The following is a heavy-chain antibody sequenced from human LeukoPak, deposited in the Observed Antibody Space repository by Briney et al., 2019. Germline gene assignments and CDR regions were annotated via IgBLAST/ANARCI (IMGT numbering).Heavy chain of an antibody. D-gene: IGHD1-14*01. Sequence: GGSLRLSCAASGFSVSRNYMNWVRQAPGKGLEWVSGIYSGGSTDYADSVKGRFTISRDNSRNTLYLQMNSLRAEDSAVYYCATSFGRGAFDIWGQGTMVTVS. V-gene: IGHV3-66*01. CDR1: GFSVSRNY. J-gene: IGHJ3*02. CDR2: IYSGGST. CDR3: ATSFGRGAFDI.